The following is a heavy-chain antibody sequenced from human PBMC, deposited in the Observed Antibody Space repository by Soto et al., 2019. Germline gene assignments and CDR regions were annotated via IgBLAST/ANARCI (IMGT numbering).Heavy chain of an antibody. CDR1: GFTVSSYY. V-gene: IGHV3-53*01. D-gene: IGHD1-26*01. CDR2: IYSSVPT. J-gene: IGHJ4*02. CDR3: ARAFGGSYDY. Sequence: GGSLRLSCAASGFTVSSYYMNWVRLVPEKGLEWVSVIYSSVPTFYADSVRGRFTISRDISKNTLYLQMNSLRVEDTAVYYCARAFGGSYDYWGQGTRVTVSS.